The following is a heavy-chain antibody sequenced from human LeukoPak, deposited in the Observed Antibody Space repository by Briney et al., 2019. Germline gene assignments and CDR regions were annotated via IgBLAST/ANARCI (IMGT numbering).Heavy chain of an antibody. D-gene: IGHD5-18*01. V-gene: IGHV4-59*01. CDR3: ASSLIQLWLRD. CDR1: GGSISSYY. Sequence: SETLSLTCTVSGGSISSYYWSWIRQPPGKGLEWIGYIYYSGSTNYNPSLKSRVTISVDTSKNQFSLKLSSVTAADTAVYYCASSLIQLWLRDRGQGTLVTVSS. CDR2: IYYSGST. J-gene: IGHJ4*02.